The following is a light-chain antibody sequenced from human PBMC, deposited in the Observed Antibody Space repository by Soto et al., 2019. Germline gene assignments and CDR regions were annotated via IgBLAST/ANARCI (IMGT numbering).Light chain of an antibody. CDR1: QSINTW. CDR2: GAS. CDR3: RQQKTYLRT. V-gene: IGKV1-5*03. J-gene: IGKJ1*01. Sequence: DIQMTQSPSTLSASVGDRVTITCRASQSINTWLAWYQHKTGKAPKLLIYGASRLDSGVPSRVSGSGSVTEVTLTISCLHPDDFGTYYGRQQKTYLRTFRQGTNVEIK.